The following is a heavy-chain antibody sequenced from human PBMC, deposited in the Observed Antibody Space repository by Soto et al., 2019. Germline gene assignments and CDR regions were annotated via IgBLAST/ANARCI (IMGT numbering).Heavy chain of an antibody. D-gene: IGHD3-3*01. J-gene: IGHJ6*03. CDR3: AAHPIDYDFWSGYYTHYYYYYYMDV. Sequence: GGSLRLSCAASGFTFSSYAMSWVRQAPGKGLEWVSAISGSGGSTYYADSVKGRFTISRDNSKNTLYLQMNSLRAEDTAVYYCAAHPIDYDFWSGYYTHYYYYYYMDVWGKGTTVTVSS. CDR1: GFTFSSYA. CDR2: ISGSGGST. V-gene: IGHV3-23*01.